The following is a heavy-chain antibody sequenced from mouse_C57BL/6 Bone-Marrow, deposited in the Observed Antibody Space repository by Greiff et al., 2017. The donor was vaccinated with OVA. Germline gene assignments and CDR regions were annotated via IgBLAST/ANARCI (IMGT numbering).Heavy chain of an antibody. CDR3: ASPYGNDWYFDV. V-gene: IGHV1-55*01. Sequence: QVQLQQPGAELVTPWASVTMSCKASGYTFTSYWITWVKQRPGQGLEWIGDLYPGSGSTNYNEKFKSKATLTVDTSSSTAYMQLSSLTSEDSAVYYCASPYGNDWYFDVWGTGTTVTVSS. D-gene: IGHD2-1*01. CDR2: LYPGSGST. J-gene: IGHJ1*03. CDR1: GYTFTSYW.